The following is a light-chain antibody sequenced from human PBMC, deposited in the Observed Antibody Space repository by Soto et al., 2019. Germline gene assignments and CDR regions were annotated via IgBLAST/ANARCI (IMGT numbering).Light chain of an antibody. CDR3: AAWDGNLNGWL. J-gene: IGLJ3*02. V-gene: IGLV1-47*02. CDR2: IGD. Sequence: QSVLTQPPSTSSTPGQTVTISCSGSTSNIGTFYVYWYQHLPGTAPKLLIYIGDQRASGVSDRFSASKSGTSASLAISGLRSDDEADYYCAAWDGNLNGWLFGGGTKVTVL. CDR1: TSNIGTFY.